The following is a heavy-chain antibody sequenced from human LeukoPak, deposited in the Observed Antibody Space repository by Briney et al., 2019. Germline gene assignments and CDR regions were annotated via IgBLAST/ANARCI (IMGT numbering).Heavy chain of an antibody. J-gene: IGHJ3*02. CDR2: ISWNSGSI. V-gene: IGHV3-9*01. CDR3: AKDLATVTTAAFDI. Sequence: GGSLRLSCAASGLTFSSHWMHWVRQAPGKGLEWVSGISWNSGSIGYADSVKGRFTISRDNAKNSLYLQMNSLRAEDTALYYCAKDLATVTTAAFDIWGQGTMVTVSS. CDR1: GLTFSSHW. D-gene: IGHD4-17*01.